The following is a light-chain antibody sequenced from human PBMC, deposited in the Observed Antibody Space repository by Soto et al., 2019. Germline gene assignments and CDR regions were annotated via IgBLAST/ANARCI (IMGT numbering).Light chain of an antibody. Sequence: QSVLTQPASVSGSPGQSITISCTGTSSDVGGYNYVSWYQHHPGKAPKLMIYDVNNRPSGVSNRFSGSKSGNTASLTISGLQAEDEADYYCSSYTSSRDVVFGGGTQLTVL. J-gene: IGLJ2*01. CDR1: SSDVGGYNY. CDR3: SSYTSSRDVV. V-gene: IGLV2-14*03. CDR2: DVN.